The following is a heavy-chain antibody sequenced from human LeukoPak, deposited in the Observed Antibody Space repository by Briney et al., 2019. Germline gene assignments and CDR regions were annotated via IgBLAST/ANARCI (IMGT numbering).Heavy chain of an antibody. J-gene: IGHJ4*02. D-gene: IGHD1-26*01. CDR1: GYTFSDYG. V-gene: IGHV1-18*01. CDR2: IRAYNDKT. CDR3: AKDSGGYSGSFSN. Sequence: GASVKVSCKASGYTFSDYGISWVRQAPGQGLEWMGWIRAYNDKTDLAEKVQGRVTMTTDTSTSTAYMELRSLTSDDTGVYYCAKDSGGYSGSFSNWGQGTLVTVSS.